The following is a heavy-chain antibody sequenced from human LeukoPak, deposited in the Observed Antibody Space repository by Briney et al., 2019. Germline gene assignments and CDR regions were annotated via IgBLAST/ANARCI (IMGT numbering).Heavy chain of an antibody. D-gene: IGHD6-19*01. CDR2: IYSRGST. Sequence: PSETLPLTCTVSGGSISSYYWSWIRQPAGKGLEWIGRIYSRGSTNYNPSLQSRVTMSVDTSKNQISLKLNSVTAADTAVYYCARDPMAGAFRAFDIWGQGTMVTVSS. CDR1: GGSISSYY. J-gene: IGHJ3*02. V-gene: IGHV4-4*07. CDR3: ARDPMAGAFRAFDI.